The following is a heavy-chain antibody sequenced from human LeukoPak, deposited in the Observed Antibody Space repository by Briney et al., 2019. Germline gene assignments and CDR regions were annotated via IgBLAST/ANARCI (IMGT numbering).Heavy chain of an antibody. CDR1: GFTFDDYA. J-gene: IGHJ4*02. D-gene: IGHD3-22*01. CDR3: AKDNYYDSSGFFDY. Sequence: QAGGSLRLSCAASGFTFDDYAMHWVRQAPGKGLEGVSGISWNSGSIGYADSVKGRFTISRDNAKNSLYLQMNSLRAEDMALYYCAKDNYYDSSGFFDYWGQGTLVTVSS. V-gene: IGHV3-9*03. CDR2: ISWNSGSI.